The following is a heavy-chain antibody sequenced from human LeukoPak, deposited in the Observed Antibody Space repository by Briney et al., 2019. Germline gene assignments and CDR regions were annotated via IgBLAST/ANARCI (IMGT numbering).Heavy chain of an antibody. J-gene: IGHJ4*02. Sequence: PSEPLSLTCSVSGGSINSHYWSWIRQPPGKRLEWIGYIFNTGNTNYNPSLASRVTMSVDTSRAQFFLRLSPVTAADTAIYYCASRPADTAWYGVFDYWSQGTLVTVSS. CDR1: GGSINSHY. D-gene: IGHD3-10*01. CDR2: IFNTGNT. V-gene: IGHV4-59*11. CDR3: ASRPADTAWYGVFDY.